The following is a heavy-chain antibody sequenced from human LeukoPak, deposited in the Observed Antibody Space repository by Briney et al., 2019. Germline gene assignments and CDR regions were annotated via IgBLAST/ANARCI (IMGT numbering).Heavy chain of an antibody. Sequence: PGGSLRLSCAASGFTFSSYEMNWVRQAPGKGLEWVSYISSSGSTIYYADSVKGRFTISRDNAKNSLYLQMNSLRAEDTAVYYCARAGPYDYVWGSYRYSPPIGDYWGQGTLVTVSS. CDR1: GFTFSSYE. J-gene: IGHJ4*02. V-gene: IGHV3-48*03. CDR3: ARAGPYDYVWGSYRYSPPIGDY. D-gene: IGHD3-16*02. CDR2: ISSSGSTI.